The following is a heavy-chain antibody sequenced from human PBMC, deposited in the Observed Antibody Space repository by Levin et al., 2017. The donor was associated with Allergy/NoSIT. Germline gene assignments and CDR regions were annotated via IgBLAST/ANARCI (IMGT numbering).Heavy chain of an antibody. J-gene: IGHJ6*02. CDR3: AREAGTYYDFWSGSPVYYYYGMDV. Sequence: GESLKISCKASGYTFTSYDINWVRQATGQGLEWMGWMNPNSGNTGYAQKFQGRVTMTRNTSISTAYMELSSLRSEDTAVYYCAREAGTYYDFWSGSPVYYYYGMDVWGQGTTVTVSS. D-gene: IGHD3-3*01. CDR2: MNPNSGNT. V-gene: IGHV1-8*01. CDR1: GYTFTSYD.